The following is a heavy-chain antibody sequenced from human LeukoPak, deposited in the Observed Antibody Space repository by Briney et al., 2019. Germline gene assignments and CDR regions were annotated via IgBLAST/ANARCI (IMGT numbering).Heavy chain of an antibody. V-gene: IGHV4-59*08. CDR2: IYCSGST. D-gene: IGHD6-13*01. J-gene: IGHJ2*01. CDR3: ARHPWDGGYSSSWTYWYFDL. Sequence: PSETLSLTCIVSGGSISSYYWSWIRQPPGKGLEWIGYIYCSGSTNYNPSLKSRVTISVDTSKNQFSLKLSSVTAADTAVYYCARHPWDGGYSSSWTYWYFDLWGRGTLVTVSS. CDR1: GGSISSYY.